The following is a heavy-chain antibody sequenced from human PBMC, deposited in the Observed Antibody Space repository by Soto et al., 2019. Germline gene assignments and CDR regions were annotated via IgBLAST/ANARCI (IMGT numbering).Heavy chain of an antibody. J-gene: IGHJ4*02. Sequence: GGSLRLSCAASGFTFNSYAMSWVRQAPGKGLEWVSAISGSGGSTYYADSAKGRFTISRDNSKNTLYLQMSSLRAEDTAVYYCAKDRSYSSTWHAGDYWGQGTLVTVSS. V-gene: IGHV3-23*01. CDR3: AKDRSYSSTWHAGDY. CDR2: ISGSGGST. D-gene: IGHD6-13*01. CDR1: GFTFNSYA.